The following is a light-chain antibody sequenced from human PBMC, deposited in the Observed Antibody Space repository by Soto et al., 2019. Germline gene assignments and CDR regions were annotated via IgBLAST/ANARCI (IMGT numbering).Light chain of an antibody. Sequence: QSALTQPRSVYGSPGQSVTISCTGTSSDVGGYNYVSWYQQHPGKAPKLMIYDVSKRPSGVPDRFSGSKSGNTASLTISGLQAEDEAEYYCCSYAGSFVFGGGTKLTVL. CDR3: CSYAGSFV. J-gene: IGLJ3*02. CDR1: SSDVGGYNY. CDR2: DVS. V-gene: IGLV2-11*01.